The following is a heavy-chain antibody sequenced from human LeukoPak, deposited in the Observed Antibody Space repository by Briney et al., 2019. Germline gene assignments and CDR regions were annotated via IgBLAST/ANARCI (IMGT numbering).Heavy chain of an antibody. CDR3: ARAGCTVCWAFFY. D-gene: IGHD2-2*01. J-gene: IGHJ4*02. CDR2: ISESGDKI. CDR1: GFTFSSYS. V-gene: IGHV3-23*01. Sequence: GGSLRLSCAVSGFTFSSYSMDWVRQAPGKGLEWVSVISESGDKIYYANSVRGRFTISRDNSKSTLYLQMNSLRAEDTAVYYCARAGCTVCWAFFYWGQGTLVTVSS.